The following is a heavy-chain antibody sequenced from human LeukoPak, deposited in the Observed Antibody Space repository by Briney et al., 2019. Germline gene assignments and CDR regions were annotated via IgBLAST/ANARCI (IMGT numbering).Heavy chain of an antibody. CDR1: GYTFTGYY. Sequence: ASVKVSCKASGYTFTGYYMHWVRQAPGQGLEWMGWINPNSGGTNYAQKFQGGVTMTRDTSISTAYMELSRLRSDDTAVYYCARDGGSYHPHNFDYWGQGTLVTVSS. CDR3: ARDGGSYHPHNFDY. J-gene: IGHJ4*02. V-gene: IGHV1-2*02. D-gene: IGHD1-26*01. CDR2: INPNSGGT.